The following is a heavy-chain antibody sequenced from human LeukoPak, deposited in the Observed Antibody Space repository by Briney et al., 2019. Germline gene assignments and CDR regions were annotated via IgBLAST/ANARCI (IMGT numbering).Heavy chain of an antibody. CDR2: FDPEDGET. V-gene: IGHV1-24*01. J-gene: IGHJ4*02. CDR1: GYTLTELS. CDR3: ATVSGSYYDFDY. Sequence: ASVKVSCKVSGYTLTELSMHWVRQAPGKGLEWMGGFDPEDGETIYAQKFQGRVTMTEDTSTDTAYMELSSLRSEDAAVYYCATVSGSYYDFDYWGQGTLVTVSS. D-gene: IGHD1-26*01.